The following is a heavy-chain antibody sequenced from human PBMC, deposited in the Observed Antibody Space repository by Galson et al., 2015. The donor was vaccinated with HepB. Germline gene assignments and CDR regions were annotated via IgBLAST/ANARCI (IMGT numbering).Heavy chain of an antibody. CDR3: ARAGPNDHGDYGGGFGAFDS. V-gene: IGHV3-33*01. D-gene: IGHD4-17*01. CDR2: IWYDGSNK. J-gene: IGHJ3*02. Sequence: SLRLSCAASGFTFSSYGMHWVRQAPGKGLEWVAVIWYDGSNKNYADSVKGRFTISRDNSKNTLFLQMNRLRAEDTAVYHCARAGPNDHGDYGGGFGAFDSWGQGTLVTVSS. CDR1: GFTFSSYG.